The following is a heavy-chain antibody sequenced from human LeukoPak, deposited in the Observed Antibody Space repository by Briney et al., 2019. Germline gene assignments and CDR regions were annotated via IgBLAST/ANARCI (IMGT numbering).Heavy chain of an antibody. J-gene: IGHJ4*02. CDR2: IWYDGSNK. Sequence: GSLRLSCAASGFTFSSYGMHWVRQAPGKGLEWGAVIWYDGSNKYYADSVKGRFTISRDNSKNTLYLQMNSLRAEDTAVYYCARGNGYSYGYLDYWGQGTLVTVFS. V-gene: IGHV3-33*01. D-gene: IGHD5-18*01. CDR3: ARGNGYSYGYLDY. CDR1: GFTFSSYG.